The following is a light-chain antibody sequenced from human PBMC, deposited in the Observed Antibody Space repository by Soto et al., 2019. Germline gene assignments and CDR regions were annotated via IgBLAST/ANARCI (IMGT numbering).Light chain of an antibody. Sequence: QSALTQPASVSGSPGQWITISCTGTSSDVGGYNYVSWYQQHPGKAPKLMIYEVSNRPSGVSNRFSGSKSGNTASLTISGLQAEDEADYYCSSYTSTSSLGVFGTGTEVTVL. J-gene: IGLJ1*01. CDR2: EVS. V-gene: IGLV2-14*03. CDR3: SSYTSTSSLGV. CDR1: SSDVGGYNY.